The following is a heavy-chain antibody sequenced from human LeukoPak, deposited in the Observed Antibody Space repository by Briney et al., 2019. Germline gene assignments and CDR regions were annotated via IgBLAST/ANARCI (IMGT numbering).Heavy chain of an antibody. CDR1: GFSPSTSGVG. CDR3: AHRGPAHLWFGSFDY. V-gene: IGHV2-5*02. Sequence: SGPTLVKPTQTLTPTCTFSGFSPSTSGVGVGWIRQPPGKALEWLALIYWDDDKRYSPSLKSRLTITKDTSKNQVVLTMTNMDPVDTATYYCAHRGPAHLWFGSFDYWGQGTLVTVSS. CDR2: IYWDDDK. D-gene: IGHD3-10*01. J-gene: IGHJ4*02.